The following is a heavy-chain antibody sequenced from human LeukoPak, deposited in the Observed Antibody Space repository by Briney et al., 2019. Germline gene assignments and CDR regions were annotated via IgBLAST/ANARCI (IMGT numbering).Heavy chain of an antibody. CDR3: ARGRGDIVVVRYFDY. V-gene: IGHV4-38-2*02. Sequence: PSETLSLTCTVSGYSISSGYYWGWIRQPPGKGLEWIGSIYHSGSTYYNPSLKSRVTISVDTSKNQFSLKLSSVTAADTAVYYCARGRGDIVVVRYFDYWGQGTLVTVSS. D-gene: IGHD2-2*01. J-gene: IGHJ4*02. CDR2: IYHSGST. CDR1: GYSISSGYY.